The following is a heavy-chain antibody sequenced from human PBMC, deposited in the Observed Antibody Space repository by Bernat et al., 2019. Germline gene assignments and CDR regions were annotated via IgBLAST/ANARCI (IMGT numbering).Heavy chain of an antibody. V-gene: IGHV3-23*01. CDR1: GFTFSSYA. CDR3: AREGSSPQSYYYYGMDV. D-gene: IGHD1-26*01. CDR2: ISGSGGST. Sequence: EVQLLESGGGLVQPGGSLRLSCAASGFTFSSYAMSWVRQAPGKGLEWVSAISGSGGSTYYADSVKGRFTISRDNSKNTLYLQMNSLRAEDTAVYYCAREGSSPQSYYYYGMDVWGQGATVTVSS. J-gene: IGHJ6*02.